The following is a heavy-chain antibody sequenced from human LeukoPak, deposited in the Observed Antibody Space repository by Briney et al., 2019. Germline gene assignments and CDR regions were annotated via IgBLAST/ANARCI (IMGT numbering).Heavy chain of an antibody. V-gene: IGHV1-2*02. CDR3: ARVRPLRPPQQLVANWFDP. CDR1: GYTFTDYY. J-gene: IGHJ5*02. Sequence: ASVKVSCKASGYTFTDYYMHWVRQAPGQGLEWMGWINPNSGGTNYAQKFQGRVTMTRDTSISTAYMELSRLRSDDTAVYYCARVRPLRPPQQLVANWFDPWGQGTLVTVSS. CDR2: INPNSGGT. D-gene: IGHD6-13*01.